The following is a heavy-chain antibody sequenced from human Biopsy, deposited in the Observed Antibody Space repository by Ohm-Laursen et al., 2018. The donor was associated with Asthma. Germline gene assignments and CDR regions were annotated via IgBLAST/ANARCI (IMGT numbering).Heavy chain of an antibody. CDR2: IYSGGTS. V-gene: IGHV3-53*01. Sequence: SLRLSCTASGFAFSRDHMIWVRQAPGKGLEWVSVIYSGGTSHTADSVRGRFTISRDYSKNTLYLHRHSLRAEDTAVYYCARGDSSNRSHYYFDYWGQGTLVTVSS. J-gene: IGHJ4*02. D-gene: IGHD2-2*01. CDR1: GFAFSRDH. CDR3: ARGDSSNRSHYYFDY.